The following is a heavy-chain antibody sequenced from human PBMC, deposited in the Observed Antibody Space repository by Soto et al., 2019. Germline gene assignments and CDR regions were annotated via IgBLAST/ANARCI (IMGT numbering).Heavy chain of an antibody. CDR3: AREAAYYDILTGYSNYYYGMDV. D-gene: IGHD3-9*01. CDR1: GYTFTGYY. Sequence: ASVKVSCKASGYTFTGYYMHWVREAPGQGLEWMGWINPNSGGTNYAQKFQGRVTMTRDTSISTAYMELSRLRSDDTAAYYCAREAAYYDILTGYSNYYYGMDVWGQGTTVTVSS. V-gene: IGHV1-2*02. J-gene: IGHJ6*02. CDR2: INPNSGGT.